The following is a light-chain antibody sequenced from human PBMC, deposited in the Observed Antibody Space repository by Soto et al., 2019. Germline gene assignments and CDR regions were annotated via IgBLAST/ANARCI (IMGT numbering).Light chain of an antibody. CDR3: SSYTSSSTL. CDR1: SSDVGGYNY. Sequence: QSALTQPASVSGSPGQSITISCTRTSSDVGGYNYVSWYQQHPGKAPKLMIYAVTDRPSGFSSRFSGSKSGNTASLTISGLQAENEADYYCSSYTSSSTLFGTGTKVTVL. CDR2: AVT. J-gene: IGLJ1*01. V-gene: IGLV2-14*01.